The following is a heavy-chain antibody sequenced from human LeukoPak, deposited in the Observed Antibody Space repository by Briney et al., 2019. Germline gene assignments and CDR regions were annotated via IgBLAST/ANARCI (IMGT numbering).Heavy chain of an antibody. CDR1: GFTFSDSY. J-gene: IGHJ5*01. CDR2: ISGSGHDI. CDR3: TRDPRHFDS. V-gene: IGHV3-11*04. D-gene: IGHD6-6*01. Sequence: PGGSLRLSCAASGFTFSDSYMTWVRQAPGKGVEWVTYISGSGHDINYSDSVKGRFTISRDNAKNSLYLQMSSLRVEDTAVYYCTRDPRHFDSCGQGTLVTVSS.